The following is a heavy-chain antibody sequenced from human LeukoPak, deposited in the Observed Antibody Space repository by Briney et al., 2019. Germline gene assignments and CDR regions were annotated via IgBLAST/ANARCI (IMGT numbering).Heavy chain of an antibody. CDR3: AKETTVTGNWFDP. CDR2: ISYDGSNK. Sequence: PGGSLRLSCAASGFTFSSYAMHWVRQAPGKGLEWVAVISYDGSNKYYADSVKGRFTISRDNSKNTLYLQMNSLRAEDTAVYYCAKETTVTGNWFDPWGQGTLVTVSS. J-gene: IGHJ5*02. V-gene: IGHV3-30-3*01. CDR1: GFTFSSYA. D-gene: IGHD4-4*01.